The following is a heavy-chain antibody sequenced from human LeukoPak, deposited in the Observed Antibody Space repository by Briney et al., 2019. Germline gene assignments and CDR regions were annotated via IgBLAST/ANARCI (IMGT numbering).Heavy chain of an antibody. J-gene: IGHJ4*02. D-gene: IGHD1-26*01. V-gene: IGHV3-30-3*01. CDR1: GFTLSSYA. CDR2: ISYDGSNK. CDR3: ARVPSGSYDFDY. Sequence: GGSLRLSCAASGFTLSSYAMHWVRQAPGKGLEWVTVISYDGSNKYFAGSVKGRFTVSRDNSKNTVYLQMNSLRDDDTAVYYCARVPSGSYDFDYWGQGTLVTVSS.